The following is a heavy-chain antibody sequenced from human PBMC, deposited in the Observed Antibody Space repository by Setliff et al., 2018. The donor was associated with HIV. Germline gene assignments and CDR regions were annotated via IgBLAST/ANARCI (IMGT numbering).Heavy chain of an antibody. V-gene: IGHV4-38-2*01. D-gene: IGHD2-2*01. CDR3: ARGGASSKYLDP. CDR1: GYSLTSGYY. Sequence: SETLSLTCGVSGYSLTSGYYWGWIRQPPGKGLEWIGSIHDSGRTYYNPSLKSRVAISIDTSKNQFSLSLTSVTGADTAVYYCARGGASSKYLDPWGQGTLVTVSS. CDR2: IHDSGRT. J-gene: IGHJ5*02.